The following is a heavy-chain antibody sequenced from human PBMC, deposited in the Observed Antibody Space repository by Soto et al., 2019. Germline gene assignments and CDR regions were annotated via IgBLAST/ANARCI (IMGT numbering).Heavy chain of an antibody. CDR2: INPNSGGT. CDR3: ARDQGYCSSTSCYGELVTYFQH. CDR1: GYTFAGYY. V-gene: IGHV1-2*04. Sequence: GASVKVSCKASGYTFAGYYMHWVRQAPGQGLEWMGWINPNSGGTNYAQKFQGWVTMTRDTSISTAYMELSRLRSDDTAVYYCARDQGYCSSTSCYGELVTYFQHWGQGTLVTVSS. D-gene: IGHD2-2*01. J-gene: IGHJ1*01.